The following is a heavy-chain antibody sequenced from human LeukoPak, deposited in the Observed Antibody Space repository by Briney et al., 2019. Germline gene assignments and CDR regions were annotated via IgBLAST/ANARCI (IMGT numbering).Heavy chain of an antibody. CDR2: IYTSGNT. CDR1: GASIDSYY. V-gene: IGHV4-4*09. CDR3: ASLSIGPSPYFYYYMDV. D-gene: IGHD2-21*01. Sequence: SETLSLTCSVSGASIDSYYWGWIRQPPGKGPEWIGYIYTSGNTIYNPSLKSPVTISMDTSKNQFSLKMRSVTAADTAVYYCASLSIGPSPYFYYYMDVWGKGTSVTVSS. J-gene: IGHJ6*03.